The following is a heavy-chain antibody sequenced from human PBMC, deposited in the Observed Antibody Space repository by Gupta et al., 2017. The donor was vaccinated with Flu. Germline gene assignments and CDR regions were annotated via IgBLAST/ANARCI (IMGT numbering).Heavy chain of an antibody. Sequence: VQLLESGGGLIQPGGSLRLSCAASGFTFRNLAMSWVRQAPGKGLEWVSGISGGGNNPFYADSVKGRFSISRDNSQNTVYLQMNSLRVEDTAIYYCAKHNGGIYYGSWFDPWGQGALVTVSS. V-gene: IGHV3-23*01. D-gene: IGHD1-26*01. J-gene: IGHJ5*02. CDR3: AKHNGGIYYGSWFDP. CDR1: GFTFRNLA. CDR2: ISGGGNNP.